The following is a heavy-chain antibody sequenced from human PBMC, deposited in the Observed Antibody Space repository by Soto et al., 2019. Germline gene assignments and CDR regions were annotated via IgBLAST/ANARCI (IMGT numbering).Heavy chain of an antibody. V-gene: IGHV1-18*01. CDR3: ARVDKCVKPTPQAV. CDR1: GYIFVNYG. CDR2: ISPYSGKT. D-gene: IGHD5-12*01. J-gene: IGHJ6*02. Sequence: QVQLVQSGDEVRKPGSSVKVSCKASGYIFVNYGIAWVRQAPGQGLEWMGWISPYSGKTHYASKVQGRLTMTTDTSTSTAYMDLGSLTSDDTAVYYCARVDKCVKPTPQAVWGQVTTVTVSS.